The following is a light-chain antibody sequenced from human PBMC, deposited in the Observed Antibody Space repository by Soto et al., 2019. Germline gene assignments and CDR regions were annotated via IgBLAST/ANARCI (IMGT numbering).Light chain of an antibody. J-gene: IGLJ1*01. V-gene: IGLV2-8*01. CDR1: SSDVGGYNY. CDR3: SSYAGSNTDYV. Sequence: QSALTQPPSASGSPGQSVTISCTGTSSDVGGYNYVSWYQQHPDKVPKLMIYEVSKRPSGVPDRFSGSKSGNTASLTVSGLQAEDEADYYCSSYAGSNTDYVFGTGTKLTVL. CDR2: EVS.